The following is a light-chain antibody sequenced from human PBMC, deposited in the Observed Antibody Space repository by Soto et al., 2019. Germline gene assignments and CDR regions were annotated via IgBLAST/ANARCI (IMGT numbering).Light chain of an antibody. CDR2: EVS. V-gene: IGLV2-14*01. Sequence: QSVLTQPASVSGSPGQSITISCTGTSSDVGGYNFVSWFQQHPGKAPKLIIYEVSNRPSGVSSRFSGSKSGNTASLTISGLQAGDEADYYCSSKTSTSTLVFGGGTKLTVL. CDR3: SSKTSTSTLV. J-gene: IGLJ3*02. CDR1: SSDVGGYNF.